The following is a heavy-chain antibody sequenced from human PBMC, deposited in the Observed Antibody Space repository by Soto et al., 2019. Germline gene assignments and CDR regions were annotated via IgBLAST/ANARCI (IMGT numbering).Heavy chain of an antibody. CDR1: GYTFTSYY. Sequence: QVQLVQSGAEVKKPGASVKVSCKASGYTFTSYYMHWVRQAPGQGLEWMGIINPSRTTTDYAQKFQGRVTMTRDTSTSTYYMELSSLRSEDTAVYYFARPQIASHYYYGMDVWGQGTTVTVSS. V-gene: IGHV1-46*01. CDR2: INPSRTTT. D-gene: IGHD2-2*01. CDR3: ARPQIASHYYYGMDV. J-gene: IGHJ6*02.